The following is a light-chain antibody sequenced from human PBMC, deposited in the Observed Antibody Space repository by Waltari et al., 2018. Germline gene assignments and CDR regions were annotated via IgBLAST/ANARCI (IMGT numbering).Light chain of an antibody. CDR2: DAS. V-gene: IGKV3-11*01. Sequence: EIVLPQSPATLSLSPGERATLSCRASQSVSSHLAWYQQKPGQAPRLLIYDASNRATGIPARFSGSGSGTDFTRTISSLEPEDFAVYYCQQRSNWPPITVGQGTRLESK. J-gene: IGKJ5*01. CDR1: QSVSSH. CDR3: QQRSNWPPIT.